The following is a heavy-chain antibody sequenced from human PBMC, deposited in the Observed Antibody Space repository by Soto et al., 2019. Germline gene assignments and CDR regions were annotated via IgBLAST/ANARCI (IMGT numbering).Heavy chain of an antibody. CDR1: GGSISSGGYY. V-gene: IGHV4-30-4*01. J-gene: IGHJ4*02. D-gene: IGHD6-13*01. CDR3: ARLSRGAAAGFDY. Sequence: LSLTCTVSGGSISSGGYYWSWIRQRPEKGLEWIGYIYYSGIAYSNPSLKSRVTISVDTSKNQFSLKLSYVTAADTAVYYCARLSRGAAAGFDYWGQGTLVTVSS. CDR2: IYYSGIA.